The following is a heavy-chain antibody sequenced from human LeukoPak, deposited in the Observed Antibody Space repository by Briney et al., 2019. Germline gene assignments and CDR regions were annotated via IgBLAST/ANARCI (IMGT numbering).Heavy chain of an antibody. V-gene: IGHV1-46*01. Sequence: ASVKVSCKASGSTFTAYHFHWVRQAPGQGLEWMGTINPSGGSTTYAQKFQGRVTMTRDTSTSTVYMELSSLRSEDTAVYYCARDHGSAYYRAPRHWGQGTLVTVSS. CDR3: ARDHGSAYYRAPRH. J-gene: IGHJ4*02. CDR2: INPSGGST. D-gene: IGHD3-10*01. CDR1: GSTFTAYH.